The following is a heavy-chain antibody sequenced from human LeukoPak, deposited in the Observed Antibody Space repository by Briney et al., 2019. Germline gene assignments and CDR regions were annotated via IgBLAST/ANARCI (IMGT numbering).Heavy chain of an antibody. J-gene: IGHJ4*02. CDR2: IYHSGST. CDR3: ARAIQLWLADYFDY. Sequence: SGTLSLTCAVSGGSISSSNWWSWVRQPPGKGLESIGEIYHSGSTNYNPSLKSRVTISVDKSKNQFSLKLSSVTAADTAVYYCARAIQLWLADYFDYWGQGTLVTVSS. CDR1: GGSISSSNW. V-gene: IGHV4-4*02. D-gene: IGHD5-18*01.